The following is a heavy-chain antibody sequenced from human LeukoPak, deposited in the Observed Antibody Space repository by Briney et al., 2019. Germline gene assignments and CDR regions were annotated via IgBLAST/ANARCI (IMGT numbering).Heavy chain of an antibody. CDR2: ISSSSSYI. D-gene: IGHD3-3*01. CDR1: GFTFSSYS. V-gene: IGHV3-21*01. CDR3: ARGTITDLYFDY. J-gene: IGHJ4*02. Sequence: GGSLRLSCAASGFTFSSYSMNWVRQAPGKGLEWVSSISSSSSYIYYADSVKGRFTISRDNAKNSLYLQMNSLRADDTAVYYCARGTITDLYFDYWGQGTLVTVSS.